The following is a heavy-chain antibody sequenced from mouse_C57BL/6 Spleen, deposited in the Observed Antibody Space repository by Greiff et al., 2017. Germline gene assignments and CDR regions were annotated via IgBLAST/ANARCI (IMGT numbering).Heavy chain of an antibody. CDR2: ISDGGSYT. CDR3: AREGLGHYYFDY. V-gene: IGHV5-4*01. CDR1: GFTFSSYA. Sequence: EVKLVESGGGLVKPGGSLKLSCAASGFTFSSYAMSWVRQTPEKRLEWVATISDGGSYTYYPDNVKGRFTISRDNAKNNLYLQMSHLKSEDTAMYYCAREGLGHYYFDYWGQGTTLTVSS. J-gene: IGHJ2*01. D-gene: IGHD4-1*01.